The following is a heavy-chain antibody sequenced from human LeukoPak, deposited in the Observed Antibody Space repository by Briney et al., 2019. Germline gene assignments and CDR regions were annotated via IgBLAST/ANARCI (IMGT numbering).Heavy chain of an antibody. Sequence: GMSLRHSCAASGFTFRSYAMSWVRQAPGKGLEWVSSIDGSGGSTYYADSVKGRFTISRDNSKNTLSLQMNSLRADDTAVYYCALVQTGSGYYHPLDYWGQGTLVTVSS. CDR2: IDGSGGST. CDR1: GFTFRSYA. V-gene: IGHV3-23*01. CDR3: ALVQTGSGYYHPLDY. D-gene: IGHD3-22*01. J-gene: IGHJ4*02.